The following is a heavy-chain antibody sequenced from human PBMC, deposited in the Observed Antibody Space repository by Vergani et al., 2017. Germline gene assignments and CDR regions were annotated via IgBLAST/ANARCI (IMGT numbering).Heavy chain of an antibody. J-gene: IGHJ5*02. CDR1: GFTFRSYW. D-gene: IGHD3-10*01. CDR2: IKQDGSEK. Sequence: EVQLVESGGGLVQPGGSLRLSCAASGFTFRSYWMSWVRQAPGKGLEWVANIKQDGSEKYYVDSVKGRFTISRDNAKNSLYLQMNSLRAEDTAVYYCARRVKLLWFGEVSFRFDPWGQGTLVTVSS. CDR3: ARRVKLLWFGEVSFRFDP. V-gene: IGHV3-7*01.